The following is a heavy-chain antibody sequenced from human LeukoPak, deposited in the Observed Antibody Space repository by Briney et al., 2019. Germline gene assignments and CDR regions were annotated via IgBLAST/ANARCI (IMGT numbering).Heavy chain of an antibody. V-gene: IGHV4-38-2*01. CDR3: ARNYDFWSGYSPYWYYYYYMDV. J-gene: IGHJ6*03. D-gene: IGHD3-3*01. CDR1: GYSISSGYY. CDR2: IYHSGCT. Sequence: SETLSLTCAVSGYSISSGYYWGWVRQPPGKGLEWIGSIYHSGCTYYNPSLKSRVTISVDTSKNQFSLKLSSVTAADTAVYYCARNYDFWSGYSPYWYYYYYMDVWGKGTTVTVSS.